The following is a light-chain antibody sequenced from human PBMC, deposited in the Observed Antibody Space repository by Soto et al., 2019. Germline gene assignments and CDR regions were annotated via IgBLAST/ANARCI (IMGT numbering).Light chain of an antibody. CDR2: EVS. CDR3: SSYAGSNNKV. Sequence: QSVLTQPPSASGSPGQSVTISCTGTSSDVGGYNYVSWYQQHPGKAPKLMTYEVSKRPSGVPDSFSGSKSGNTASLTVSGLQAEDEADYYCSSYAGSNNKVFGTGTKVTVL. V-gene: IGLV2-8*01. J-gene: IGLJ1*01. CDR1: SSDVGGYNY.